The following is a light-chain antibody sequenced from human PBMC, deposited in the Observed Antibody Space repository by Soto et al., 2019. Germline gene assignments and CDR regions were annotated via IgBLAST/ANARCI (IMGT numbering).Light chain of an antibody. V-gene: IGKV3-20*01. Sequence: ELVLTQSPGSLSLSPGERATLSCKTSQSSGSNFVAWYQQKPGQAPRLLIYGASSRATGIPDRFSGSGSGTDFTLTISRLEPEDFAVYYCQQYGSSPMYTFGQGTKLEIK. CDR2: GAS. CDR1: QSSGSNF. J-gene: IGKJ2*01. CDR3: QQYGSSPMYT.